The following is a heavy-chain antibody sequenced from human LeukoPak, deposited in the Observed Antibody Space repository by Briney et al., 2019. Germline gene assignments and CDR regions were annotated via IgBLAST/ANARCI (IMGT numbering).Heavy chain of an antibody. V-gene: IGHV3-21*01. CDR2: ISSSSSYI. CDR1: GFTFSSYS. J-gene: IGHJ6*03. Sequence: GGSLRLSCAASGFTFSSYSMNWVRQAPGKGLEWVSSISSSSSYIYYADSVKGRFTISRDNAKNSLYLQMNSLRAEDTAVYYCARALEGHYYYYMDVWGKGTTVTVS. CDR3: ARALEGHYYYYMDV.